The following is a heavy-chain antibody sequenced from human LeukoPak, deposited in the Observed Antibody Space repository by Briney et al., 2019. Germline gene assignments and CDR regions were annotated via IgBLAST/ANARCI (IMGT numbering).Heavy chain of an antibody. CDR3: ARSSGYFYNLDS. CDR1: GFTFSSSS. J-gene: IGHJ4*02. Sequence: GGSLRLSCAASGFTFSSSSMNWVRQAPGKGLEWISYISSSSTTIYYADSVKGRFTISRDNAKNSLYLQMNSLRDEDTAVYYCARSSGYFYNLDSWGQGTLVTVSS. V-gene: IGHV3-48*02. D-gene: IGHD3-22*01. CDR2: ISSSSTTI.